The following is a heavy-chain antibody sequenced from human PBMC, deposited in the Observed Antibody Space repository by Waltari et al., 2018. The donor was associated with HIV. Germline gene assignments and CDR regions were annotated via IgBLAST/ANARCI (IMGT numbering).Heavy chain of an antibody. Sequence: QLQLQESGPGLLKPSETLSLTCSVSGGSIHSEIYYWGWIRQPPGKGLEWIGSVYYSGSAYSNPSLKTRVTMSLDTSKNQFSLKLKSVTAADTAVYYCATYSGSYWVHWGQGALITVSS. D-gene: IGHD1-26*01. J-gene: IGHJ4*02. CDR3: ATYSGSYWVH. CDR2: VYYSGSA. V-gene: IGHV4-39*01. CDR1: GGSIHSEIYY.